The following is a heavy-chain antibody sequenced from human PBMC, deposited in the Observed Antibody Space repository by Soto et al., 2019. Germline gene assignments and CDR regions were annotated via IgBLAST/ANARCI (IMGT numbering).Heavy chain of an antibody. CDR2: IIPIFGTA. J-gene: IGHJ5*02. V-gene: IGHV1-69*13. Sequence: ASVKVSCKASGGTFSSYAISWVRQAPGQGLEWMGGIIPIFGTANYAQKFQGRVTITADESTSTAYMELSSLRSEDTAVYYCARDSMTYYYGSGSYYNWFDPWGQGTLVTVSS. D-gene: IGHD3-10*01. CDR3: ARDSMTYYYGSGSYYNWFDP. CDR1: GGTFSSYA.